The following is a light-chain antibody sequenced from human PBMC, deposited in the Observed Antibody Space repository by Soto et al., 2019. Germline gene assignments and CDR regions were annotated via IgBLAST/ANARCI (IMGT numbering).Light chain of an antibody. V-gene: IGKV1-12*01. CDR3: QQGNSLPLT. Sequence: DIQMTQSPSSVSASVGDRVTITCRASQGISHWLAWYQQKPGKAPKLLIYGGSSLQSGVSSRCSGSGSGTDFNLTIRSLQPEDFAPYYCQQGNSLPLTFGGGTQVEIK. CDR1: QGISHW. CDR2: GGS. J-gene: IGKJ4*01.